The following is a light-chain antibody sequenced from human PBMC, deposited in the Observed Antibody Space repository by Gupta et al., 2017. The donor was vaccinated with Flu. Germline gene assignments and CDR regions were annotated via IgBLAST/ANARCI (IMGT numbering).Light chain of an antibody. Sequence: EIVLTQSPGTLSLSLGERGTLSCRASQSVSSSKLAWYQQKPGQAPRLLIYGASSRATGIPDRFSGSGFGADFTLTISRLEPEDFAVFYCQQYGSPPYTFGQGTKLEIK. V-gene: IGKV3-20*01. CDR1: QSVSSSK. CDR2: GAS. J-gene: IGKJ2*01. CDR3: QQYGSPPYT.